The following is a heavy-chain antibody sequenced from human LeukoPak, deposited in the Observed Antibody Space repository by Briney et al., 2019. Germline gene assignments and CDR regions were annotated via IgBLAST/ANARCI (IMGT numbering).Heavy chain of an antibody. Sequence: GGSLRLSCAGSGFTFSRFPMHWVRQAPGKGLDWVAVISYHGRDQFYADSVKGRFTISRDSSKNTLYLQMNSLRTEDTAVYYCVRQDCSGGSCYLDYWGQGTLVTVSS. CDR1: GFTFSRFP. D-gene: IGHD2-15*01. CDR2: ISYHGRDQ. V-gene: IGHV3-30*04. J-gene: IGHJ4*02. CDR3: VRQDCSGGSCYLDY.